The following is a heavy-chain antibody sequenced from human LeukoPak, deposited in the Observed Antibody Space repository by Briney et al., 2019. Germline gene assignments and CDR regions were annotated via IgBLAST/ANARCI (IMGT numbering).Heavy chain of an antibody. Sequence: SETLSLTCTVSGGSISSYYWSWVRQPPGKGVEWIGYIYYSGSTNYNPSLKSRVTISVDTSKNQFSLKLSSVTAADTAVYYCARDRRPQLLSDSYDAFDIWGHGTMVTVSS. V-gene: IGHV4-59*01. CDR1: GGSISSYY. D-gene: IGHD2-2*01. CDR3: ARDRRPQLLSDSYDAFDI. CDR2: IYYSGST. J-gene: IGHJ3*02.